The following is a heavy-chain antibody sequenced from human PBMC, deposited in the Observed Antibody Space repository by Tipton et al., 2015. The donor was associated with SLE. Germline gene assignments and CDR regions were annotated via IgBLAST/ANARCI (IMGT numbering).Heavy chain of an antibody. V-gene: IGHV4-59*11. CDR1: GGSISSHY. Sequence: GLVKPSETLSLTCTLSGGSISSHYWSWIRQPPGKGLEWIGYIYYSGSTNYNPSLKSRVTISVDTSKNQFSLKLSSVTAADTAVYYCAGAGKAGNYYYYYGMDVWGQGTTVTVSS. J-gene: IGHJ6*02. CDR2: IYYSGST. CDR3: AGAGKAGNYYYYYGMDV. D-gene: IGHD6-13*01.